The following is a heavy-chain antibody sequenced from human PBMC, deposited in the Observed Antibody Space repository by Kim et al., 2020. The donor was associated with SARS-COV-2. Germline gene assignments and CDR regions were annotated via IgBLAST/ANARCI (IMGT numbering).Heavy chain of an antibody. Sequence: GGSLRLSRAASGFTFNTYLMHWVRQAPGKGLVWVSHINGGGSTTNYADSVKGRFTISRDNAKNTLYLEMNSLRAEDTAVYYCARAHGMDVWGQGTTVTVSS. CDR2: INGGGSTT. V-gene: IGHV3-74*01. J-gene: IGHJ6*02. CDR3: ARAHGMDV. CDR1: GFTFNTYL.